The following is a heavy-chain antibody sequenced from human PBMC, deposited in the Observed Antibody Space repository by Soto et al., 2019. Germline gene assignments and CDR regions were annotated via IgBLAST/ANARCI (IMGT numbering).Heavy chain of an antibody. Sequence: SVKVSCKASGGTFSSYAISWVRQAPGQGLEWMGGIIPIFGTANYAQKFQGRVTITADKSTSTAYMELSSLRSEDTAVYYCARGRGIVVVVAAAAYYGMDVWGQGTTVP. J-gene: IGHJ6*02. V-gene: IGHV1-69*06. D-gene: IGHD2-15*01. CDR2: IIPIFGTA. CDR3: ARGRGIVVVVAAAAYYGMDV. CDR1: GGTFSSYA.